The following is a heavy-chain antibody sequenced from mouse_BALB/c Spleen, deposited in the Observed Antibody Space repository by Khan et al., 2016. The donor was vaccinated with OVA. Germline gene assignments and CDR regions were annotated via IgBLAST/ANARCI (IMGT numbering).Heavy chain of an antibody. CDR3: VRYRNYGNYWAMDY. CDR2: IWAGGST. D-gene: IGHD2-1*01. CDR1: GFSLTTYG. J-gene: IGHJ4*01. Sequence: QVQLKQSGPGLVAPSQSLSTTCTVSGFSLTTYGVHWVRQPPGKGLEWLGVIWAGGSTNFNSALMSRLSISKDNSKSQVFLKMNSLQTVDTAMYYCVRYRNYGNYWAMDYWGQGTSVTVS. V-gene: IGHV2-9*02.